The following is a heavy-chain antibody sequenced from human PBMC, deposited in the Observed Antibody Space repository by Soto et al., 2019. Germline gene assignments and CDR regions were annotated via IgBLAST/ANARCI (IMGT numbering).Heavy chain of an antibody. V-gene: IGHV4-34*01. Sequence: SETLSLTCAVYGGSFSGYYWSWIRQPPGKGLEWIGEINHSGSTNYNPSLKSRVTISVDTSKNQFSLKLSSVTAADTAVYYCARAQGIAAAGTEVIDYWGQGTLVTVSS. CDR3: ARAQGIAAAGTEVIDY. CDR2: INHSGST. CDR1: GGSFSGYY. D-gene: IGHD6-13*01. J-gene: IGHJ4*02.